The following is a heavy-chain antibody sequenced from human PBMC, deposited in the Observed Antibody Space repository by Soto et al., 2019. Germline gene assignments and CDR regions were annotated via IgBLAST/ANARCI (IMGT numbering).Heavy chain of an antibody. CDR1: GFTFSSYA. V-gene: IGHV3-23*01. D-gene: IGHD1-7*01. Sequence: EVQLLESGGGLVQPGGSLRLSCAASGFTFSSYAMSWVRQAPGKGLEWVSAISGSGGSTYYADSVKGRFTISRDNSKNPLYLQINRLRAEDTAVYYCAKRYWKGGTTGEMDVWVQGTPVTVSS. CDR2: ISGSGGST. J-gene: IGHJ6*02. CDR3: AKRYWKGGTTGEMDV.